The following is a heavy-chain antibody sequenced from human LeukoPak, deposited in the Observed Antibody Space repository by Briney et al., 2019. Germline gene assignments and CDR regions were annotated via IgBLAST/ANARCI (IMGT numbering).Heavy chain of an antibody. V-gene: IGHV3-30-3*01. J-gene: IGHJ6*02. Sequence: PGGSLRLSCAASGFTFSSYAMHWVRQAPGKGLEWVAVISYDGSNKYYADSVKGRFTISRDNSKNTLYLQMNSLRAEDTAVYYCAKELLTRYCSGGSCYPTPYYYYYGMDVWGQGTTVTVSS. CDR2: ISYDGSNK. CDR1: GFTFSSYA. CDR3: AKELLTRYCSGGSCYPTPYYYYYGMDV. D-gene: IGHD2-15*01.